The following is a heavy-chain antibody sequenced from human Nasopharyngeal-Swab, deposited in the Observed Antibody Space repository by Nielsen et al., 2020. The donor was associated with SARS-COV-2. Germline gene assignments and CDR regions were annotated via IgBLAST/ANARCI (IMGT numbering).Heavy chain of an antibody. CDR1: GFTVSSNY. J-gene: IGHJ3*02. CDR2: IYSGGST. V-gene: IGHV3-53*01. D-gene: IGHD6-19*01. CDR3: ARGLAVAGSRAFDI. Sequence: GSLKISCAASGFTVSSNYMSWVRQAPGKGLEWVSVIYSGGSTYYADSVKGRFTISRDNSKNTLYLQMNSLRAEDTAVYYCARGLAVAGSRAFDIWGQGTMVTVSS.